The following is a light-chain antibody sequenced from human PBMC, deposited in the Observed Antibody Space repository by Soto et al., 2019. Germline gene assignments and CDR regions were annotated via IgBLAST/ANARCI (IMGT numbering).Light chain of an antibody. Sequence: DIQMTQSTSSLSAYLGDRVTITCRASQGISNYLAWYQQNPGSLTKLLLFGASTLQSGVPARFSGSGSGTLFTLTINGLLPEDVATYYCQKYYRAPFTFCPGTKVDFK. CDR1: QGISNY. J-gene: IGKJ3*01. CDR3: QKYYRAPFT. V-gene: IGKV1-27*01. CDR2: GAS.